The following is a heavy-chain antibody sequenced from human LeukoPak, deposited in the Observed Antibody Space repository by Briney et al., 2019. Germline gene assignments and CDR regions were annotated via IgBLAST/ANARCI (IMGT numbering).Heavy chain of an antibody. CDR2: IYYSGST. V-gene: IGHV4-59*01. D-gene: IGHD6-13*01. J-gene: IGHJ4*02. CDR1: GGSISSYY. CDR3: ARGRGGGHIAANIDY. Sequence: SETLSLTCTVSGGSISSYYWSWIRQPPGKGLEWIGYIYYSGSTNYNPSLKSRVTISVDTSKNQFSLKLSSVTAADTAVYYCARGRGGGHIAANIDYWGQGTLVTVSS.